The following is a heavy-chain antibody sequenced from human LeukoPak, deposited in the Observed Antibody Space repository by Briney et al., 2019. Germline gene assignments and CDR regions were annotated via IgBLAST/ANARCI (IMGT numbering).Heavy chain of an antibody. V-gene: IGHV3-7*01. CDR3: ARGSSGWVYYYYYYMDV. D-gene: IGHD6-19*01. CDR1: GFSFRTYA. J-gene: IGHJ6*03. Sequence: GGSLRLSCAASGFSFRTYAIHWVRQAPGKGLEWVANIKQDGSEKYYVDSVKGRFTISRDNAKNSLYLQMNSLRAEDTAVYYCARGSSGWVYYYYYYMDVWGKGTTVTISS. CDR2: IKQDGSEK.